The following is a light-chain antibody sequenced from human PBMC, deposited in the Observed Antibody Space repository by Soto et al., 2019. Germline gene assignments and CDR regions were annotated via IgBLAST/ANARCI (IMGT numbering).Light chain of an antibody. CDR2: DES. CDR3: QHYDYPIT. CDR1: HDISNN. V-gene: IGKV1-33*01. J-gene: IGKJ5*01. Sequence: DIQMTQSPSSLSGSVGDSVTITCQASHDISNNLNWYQQKPGKAPKLLIYDESNLEIGAPSRFSGSGSGTDFTFTISSLQPEDIATYYRQHYDYPITFGQGTRLEIK.